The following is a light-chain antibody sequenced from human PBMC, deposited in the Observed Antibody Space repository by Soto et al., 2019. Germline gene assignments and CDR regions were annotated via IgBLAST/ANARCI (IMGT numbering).Light chain of an antibody. Sequence: QTVVTQEPSFSVSPGRTVTLTCGLSSGSVSTSYYPNWYQQTPGQPPRTLIYNTNSRSSGVPDRFSGSILGNKAALTITGAQADDESDYYCVLYMGSGIWVFGGGTKLTVL. CDR2: NTN. V-gene: IGLV8-61*01. CDR1: SGSVSTSYY. CDR3: VLYMGSGIWV. J-gene: IGLJ3*02.